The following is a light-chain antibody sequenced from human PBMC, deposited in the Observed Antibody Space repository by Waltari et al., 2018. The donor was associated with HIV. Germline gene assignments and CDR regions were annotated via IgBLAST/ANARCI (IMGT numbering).Light chain of an antibody. CDR1: TSDVGSYHY. V-gene: IGLV2-11*01. CDR3: CAYAAGHVSYV. J-gene: IGLJ1*01. Sequence: QSALTQPPSVSGSPGQSVTISCTGSTSDVGSYHYVSWYQQYPGKAPKLIIFDVYLRPSGVPERFSGSRSGNTASLTISGLQTEDEADYFCCAYAAGHVSYVFGTGT. CDR2: DVY.